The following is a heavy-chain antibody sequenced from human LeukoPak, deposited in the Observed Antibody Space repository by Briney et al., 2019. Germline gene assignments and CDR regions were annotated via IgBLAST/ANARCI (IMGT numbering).Heavy chain of an antibody. Sequence: ASVKVSCKASGYTFTSYYMHWVRQAPGQGLEWMGIINPSGGSTSYAQKFQGRVTMTTDTSTSTAYMEVRNLRSDDTAVYFCQRITIFGVIIDFDYWGQGSLVTVSS. J-gene: IGHJ4*02. D-gene: IGHD3-3*01. CDR2: INPSGGST. V-gene: IGHV1-46*01. CDR1: GYTFTSYY. CDR3: QRITIFGVIIDFDY.